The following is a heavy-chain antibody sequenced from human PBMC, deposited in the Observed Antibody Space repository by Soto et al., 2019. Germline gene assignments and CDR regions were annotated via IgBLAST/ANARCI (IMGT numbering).Heavy chain of an antibody. J-gene: IGHJ6*02. D-gene: IGHD2-2*01. CDR2: TRNKANSYTT. V-gene: IGHV3-72*01. Sequence: GGSLRLSCAASGFTFSDHYMDWVRQAPGKGLEWVGRTRNKANSYTTEYAASVKGRFTISRDDSKNSLYLQMNSLKTEDTAVYYCARGGYCSSTSCYRDYYGMDVWGQGTTVTVSS. CDR3: ARGGYCSSTSCYRDYYGMDV. CDR1: GFTFSDHY.